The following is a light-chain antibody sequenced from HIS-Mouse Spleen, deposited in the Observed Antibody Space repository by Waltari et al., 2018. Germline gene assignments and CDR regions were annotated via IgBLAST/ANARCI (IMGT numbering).Light chain of an antibody. V-gene: IGLV2-14*03. J-gene: IGLJ3*02. CDR3: SSYTSSSTWV. CDR2: DVS. CDR1: SSDVGGYNY. Sequence: QSALTQPASVSGSPGQSITISCTGTSSDVGGYNYVSLYQQHPGKAPKLMIYDVSNRPSAGSNRFSGSKSGNTASLTISGLQAEDEADYYCSSYTSSSTWVFGGGTKLTVL.